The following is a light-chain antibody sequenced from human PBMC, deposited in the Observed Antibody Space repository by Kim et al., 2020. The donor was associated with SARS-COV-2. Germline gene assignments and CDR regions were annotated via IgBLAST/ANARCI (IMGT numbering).Light chain of an antibody. J-gene: IGLJ2*01. Sequence: QSALTQPRSVSGSPGQSVTISCTGTNSDVGGYNYVSWFQHHPGKAPKLILYDVNKRPSGVPNRFSGSKSGNTASLTVSGLQSEDEADYFCYSYAGYSTLRLFGGGTQLTVL. CDR1: NSDVGGYNY. CDR3: YSYAGYSTLRL. CDR2: DVN. V-gene: IGLV2-11*01.